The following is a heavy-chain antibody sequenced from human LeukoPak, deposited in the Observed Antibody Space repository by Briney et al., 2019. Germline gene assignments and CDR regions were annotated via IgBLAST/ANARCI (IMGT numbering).Heavy chain of an antibody. V-gene: IGHV3-64*01. CDR3: ASSMVTRYAEYFQH. J-gene: IGHJ1*01. Sequence: PGGSLRLSCAASGFTFSSYAMHWVRQAPGKGLEYVSAISSNGGSTYYANSVKGRFTISRDNSKNTLYLQMGSLRAEDMAVYYCASSMVTRYAEYFQHWRQGTLVTVSS. CDR2: ISSNGGST. D-gene: IGHD5-18*01. CDR1: GFTFSSYA.